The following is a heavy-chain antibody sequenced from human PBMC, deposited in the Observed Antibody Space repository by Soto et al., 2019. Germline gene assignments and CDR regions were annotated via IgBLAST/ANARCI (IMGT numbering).Heavy chain of an antibody. CDR1: GFTFSSYA. J-gene: IGHJ4*02. D-gene: IGHD2-15*01. Sequence: EVQLLESGGGLVQPGGSLRLSCAASGFTFSSYAMSWVRQAPGSGLECVSVISGGGETTYYAGSVKGRFTISRDNSKNTLSLQMSSLRAEDTALYFCAKDLSLNGGNTYGYYDYWGQGTRVTVSS. CDR3: AKDLSLNGGNTYGYYDY. V-gene: IGHV3-23*01. CDR2: ISGGGETT.